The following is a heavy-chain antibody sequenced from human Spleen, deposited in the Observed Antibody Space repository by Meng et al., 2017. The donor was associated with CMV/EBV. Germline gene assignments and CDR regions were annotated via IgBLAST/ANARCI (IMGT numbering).Heavy chain of an antibody. D-gene: IGHD1-26*01. Sequence: SETLSLTCVVSGGSLSTYYWSWIRQPPGKGLEWIGYIYDNGRTNYNPSLKNRVTISVDTSKNQFSLKLSSVTSADTAVYYCAREVIGDGSLAFDFWGQGTLVTVSS. V-gene: IGHV4-59*01. CDR2: IYDNGRT. CDR1: GGSLSTYY. J-gene: IGHJ4*02. CDR3: AREVIGDGSLAFDF.